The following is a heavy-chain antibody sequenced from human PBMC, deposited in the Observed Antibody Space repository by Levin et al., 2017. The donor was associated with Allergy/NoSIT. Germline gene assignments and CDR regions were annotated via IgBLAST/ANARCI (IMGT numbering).Heavy chain of an antibody. J-gene: IGHJ3*02. CDR2: ISWNSGSI. V-gene: IGHV3-9*01. D-gene: IGHD3-3*01. Sequence: PGGSLRLSCAASGFIFGDYAVYWVRQVPGKGLEWVSGISWNSGSIDYADSVKGRFTISRDNAKNSLYLQMNSLRGEDTALYYCVKGRTRFLESDSFDIWGQGTMVTVSS. CDR3: VKGRTRFLESDSFDI. CDR1: GFIFGDYA.